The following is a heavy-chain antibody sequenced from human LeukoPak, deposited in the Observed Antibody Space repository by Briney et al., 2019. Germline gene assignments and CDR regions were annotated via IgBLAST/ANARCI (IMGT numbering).Heavy chain of an antibody. V-gene: IGHV1-46*01. Sequence: ASVKVSCKASGYTFTSYYMHWVRQAPGQGLEWMGIINPSGGSTSYAQKFQGRVTMTRDMSTSAVYMELSSLRSEDTAVYYCAGDRRRIAAVFDPWGQGTLVTVSS. CDR2: INPSGGST. D-gene: IGHD6-13*01. CDR3: AGDRRRIAAVFDP. J-gene: IGHJ5*02. CDR1: GYTFTSYY.